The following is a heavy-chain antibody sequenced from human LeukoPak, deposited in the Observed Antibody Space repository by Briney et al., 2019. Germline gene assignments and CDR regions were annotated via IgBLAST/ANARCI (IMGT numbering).Heavy chain of an antibody. CDR2: INHSGST. D-gene: IGHD6-13*01. CDR1: GGSFSGYY. CDR3: ARVFGSSWYRYYWFDP. V-gene: IGHV4-34*01. Sequence: SETLSLTCAVYGGSFSGYYWSWIRQPPGKGLEWIGEINHSGSTNYNPSLKSRVTISVDTSKNQFSLKLSSVTAADTAAYYCARVFGSSWYRYYWFDPWGQGTLVTVSS. J-gene: IGHJ5*02.